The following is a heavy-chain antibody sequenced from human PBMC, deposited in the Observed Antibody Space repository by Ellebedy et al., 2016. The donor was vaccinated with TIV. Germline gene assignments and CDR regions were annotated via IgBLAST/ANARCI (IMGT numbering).Heavy chain of an antibody. J-gene: IGHJ4*02. V-gene: IGHV3-33*01. Sequence: GESLKISCAASGFTFSSYGMHWVRPAPGKGLEWVALIWYDGNNKYYADSVKGRFTISRDNSKNTLYLQMNSLRAEDTAVYHCARDKGAVTTTLHFDYWGQGTLVTVSS. D-gene: IGHD4-11*01. CDR3: ARDKGAVTTTLHFDY. CDR1: GFTFSSYG. CDR2: IWYDGNNK.